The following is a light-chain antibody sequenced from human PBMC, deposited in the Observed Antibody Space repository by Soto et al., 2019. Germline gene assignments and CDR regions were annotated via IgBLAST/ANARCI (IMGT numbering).Light chain of an antibody. V-gene: IGKV3-11*01. J-gene: IGKJ2*02. CDR3: QQRSNWSPST. Sequence: DIVLTQSPATLSLSPGERATLSCRASQSVSSYLAWYQQKPGQAPRLLIYDASNRATGIPARFSGSGSGTDFTLTISSLVPEDFAVYYCQQRSNWSPSTFGQGTKLEIK. CDR2: DAS. CDR1: QSVSSY.